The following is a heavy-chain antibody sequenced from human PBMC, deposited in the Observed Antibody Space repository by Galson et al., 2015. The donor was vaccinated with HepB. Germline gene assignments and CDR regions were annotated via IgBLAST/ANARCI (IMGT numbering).Heavy chain of an antibody. Sequence: SVKVSCKASGYTFTGYYMHWVRQAPGQGLEWMGRINPNSGGTNYAQKFQGRVTMTRDMSISTAYMELSRLRSDDTAVYYCARDNSSSYYYYYYYMDVWGKGTTVTVSS. CDR3: ARDNSSSYYYYYYYMDV. D-gene: IGHD6-6*01. V-gene: IGHV1-2*06. J-gene: IGHJ6*03. CDR2: INPNSGGT. CDR1: GYTFTGYY.